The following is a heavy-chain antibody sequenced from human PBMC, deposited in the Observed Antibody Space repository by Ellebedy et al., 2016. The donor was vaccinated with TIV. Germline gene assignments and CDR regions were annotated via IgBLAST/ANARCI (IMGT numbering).Heavy chain of an antibody. D-gene: IGHD1-26*01. CDR1: GYTFTNYY. CDR2: INPSAGST. V-gene: IGHV1-46*01. Sequence: ASVKVSCKASGYTFTNYYMDWVRQAPGQGLEWMGIINPSAGSTSYAQKFQGRVTMTRDTSTSTVYMELSSLRSDDTAVYYCARDLGGTGQCDYWGQGTLVTVSS. J-gene: IGHJ4*02. CDR3: ARDLGGTGQCDY.